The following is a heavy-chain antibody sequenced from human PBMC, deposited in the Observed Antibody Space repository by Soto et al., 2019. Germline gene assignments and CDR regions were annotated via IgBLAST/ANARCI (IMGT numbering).Heavy chain of an antibody. V-gene: IGHV3-21*01. CDR1: GFTFSNYI. CDR3: SRGGGYYYGSGTDAFDV. CDR2: ISGSSTYV. D-gene: IGHD3-10*01. Sequence: EVQLLESGGGLVKPGGSLRLSCAASGFTFSNYIMNWVRQPPGQGLEWVASISGSSTYVYYADSLKGRLAISRDNAKNSPSLELNTLIVEDTAVYYCSRGGGYYYGSGTDAFDVWCQGTLVTVSS. J-gene: IGHJ3*01.